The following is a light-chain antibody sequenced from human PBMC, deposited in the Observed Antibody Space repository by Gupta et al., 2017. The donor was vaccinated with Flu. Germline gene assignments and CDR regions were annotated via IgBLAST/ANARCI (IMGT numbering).Light chain of an antibody. Sequence: EILMTQSPATLSVSQGEGATLSCRASQSVGSNLAWYQQQKPGQAPRLLIYGAFTRAAGVPARFSGSASGTEFTLTISSLQSEDFAVYYCHQYNNWPLTFGQGTKVEIK. CDR3: HQYNNWPLT. CDR2: GAF. J-gene: IGKJ1*01. CDR1: QSVGSN. V-gene: IGKV3-15*01.